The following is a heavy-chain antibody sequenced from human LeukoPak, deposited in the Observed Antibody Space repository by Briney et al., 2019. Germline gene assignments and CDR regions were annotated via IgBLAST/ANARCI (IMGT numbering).Heavy chain of an antibody. Sequence: GGSLRLSCVTSGFIFSSYGIHWVRQAPGKGLEWVAWHFASDKYYAESVRGRFTMSRDNSKSTLYLQMDSLRVEDTAVYYCAGDLCSTTSCFDYWGQGTLVSVSS. D-gene: IGHD2-2*01. V-gene: IGHV3-33*01. CDR3: AGDLCSTTSCFDY. J-gene: IGHJ4*02. CDR1: GFIFSSYG. CDR2: HFASDK.